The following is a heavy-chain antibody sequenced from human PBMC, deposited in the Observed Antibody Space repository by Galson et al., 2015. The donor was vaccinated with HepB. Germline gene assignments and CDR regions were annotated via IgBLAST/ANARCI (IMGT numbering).Heavy chain of an antibody. J-gene: IGHJ5*02. CDR3: ARDLGYCSGGSCINWFDP. CDR2: IIPILGIA. V-gene: IGHV1-69*04. CDR1: GGTFSSYA. D-gene: IGHD2-15*01. Sequence: SVKASCKASGGTFSSYAISWVRQAPGQGLEWMGRIIPILGIANYAQKFQGRVTITADKSTSTAYMELSSLRSEDTAVYYCARDLGYCSGGSCINWFDPWGQGTLVTVSS.